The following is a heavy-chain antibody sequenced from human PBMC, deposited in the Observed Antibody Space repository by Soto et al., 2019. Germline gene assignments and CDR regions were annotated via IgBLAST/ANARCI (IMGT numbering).Heavy chain of an antibody. D-gene: IGHD7-27*01. CDR3: TREKVIQAATTGDSYDFYYAMDV. J-gene: IGHJ6*02. Sequence: QAQLVQSGAEVKKPGSSVKVSCKASGDTFNTYGISWVRQAPGQGLEWMGVIIPIFGTPNNAQMFQGRLTMTADMSTSTAYRELGSLRAEDTAVYYCTREKVIQAATTGDSYDFYYAMDVWGPGTTVTVSS. CDR2: IIPIFGTP. V-gene: IGHV1-69*06. CDR1: GDTFNTYG.